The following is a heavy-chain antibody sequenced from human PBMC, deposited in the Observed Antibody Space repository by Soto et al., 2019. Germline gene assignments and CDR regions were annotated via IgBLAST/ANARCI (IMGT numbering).Heavy chain of an antibody. CDR2: IYYSGRT. V-gene: IGHV4-31*03. CDR3: ARGSFSSSSSWFDP. J-gene: IGHJ5*02. Sequence: SETLSLTCTVSGGSISSGGYYWSWILQHPGKGLEWIGYIYYSGRTYYNPSLHSRVTIAVDTTENQFSLKLTSVTAADTSVYYCARGSFSSSSSWFDPWGRGTLVTVSS. CDR1: GGSISSGGYY. D-gene: IGHD6-6*01.